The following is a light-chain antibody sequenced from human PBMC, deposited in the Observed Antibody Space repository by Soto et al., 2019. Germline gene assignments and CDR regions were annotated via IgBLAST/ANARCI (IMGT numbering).Light chain of an antibody. CDR3: QHYNNWLLRS. CDR1: QSVSIN. J-gene: IGKJ3*01. CDR2: RAS. V-gene: IGKV3-15*01. Sequence: EIVMTQSPATLSVSPGETATLSCRASQSVSINLAWYQQKPGRAPRLLIYRASTRATGVPARFSGSGSGTEFTLTISSLQSEDFAVYYCQHYNNWLLRSFGPGTRVDFK.